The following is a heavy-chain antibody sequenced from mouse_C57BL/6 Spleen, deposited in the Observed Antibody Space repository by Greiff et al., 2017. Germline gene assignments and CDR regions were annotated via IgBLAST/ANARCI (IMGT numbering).Heavy chain of an antibody. J-gene: IGHJ4*01. CDR1: GFTFSSYA. CDR2: ISSGGDYI. D-gene: IGHD1-1*01. Sequence: EVMLVESGEGLVKPGGSLKLSCAASGFTFSSYAMSWVRQTPETRLEWVAYISSGGDYIYYADTVKGRFTISRDNARNTLDLQMSSLKSEDTAMDYCTRDVFMYWGQGTSVTVSS. V-gene: IGHV5-9-1*02. CDR3: TRDVFMY.